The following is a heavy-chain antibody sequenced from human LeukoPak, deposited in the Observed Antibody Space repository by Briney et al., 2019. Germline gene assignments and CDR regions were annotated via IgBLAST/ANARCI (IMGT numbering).Heavy chain of an antibody. CDR1: GYTFTSYA. CDR2: ISAYNGNT. V-gene: IGHV1-18*01. D-gene: IGHD2-8*01. Sequence: ASVKVSCKASGYTFTSYAMNWVRQAPGQGLEWMGWISAYNGNTNYAQKLQGRVTMTTDTSTSTAYMELRSLRSDDTAVYYCARASGRMAPYYYYYMDVWGKGTTVTVSS. CDR3: ARASGRMAPYYYYYMDV. J-gene: IGHJ6*03.